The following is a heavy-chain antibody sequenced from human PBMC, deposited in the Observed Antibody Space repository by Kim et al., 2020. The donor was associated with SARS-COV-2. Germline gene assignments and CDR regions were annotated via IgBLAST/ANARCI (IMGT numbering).Heavy chain of an antibody. CDR1: GGSFSGYY. D-gene: IGHD3-10*01. Sequence: SETLSLTCAVYGGSFSGYYWSWIRQPPGKGLEWIGEINHSGSTNYNPSLKSRVTISVDTSKNQFSLKLSSVTAADTAVYYCARGPSYYGWYGMDVWGQGTTVTVSS. CDR2: INHSGST. V-gene: IGHV4-34*01. CDR3: ARGPSYYGWYGMDV. J-gene: IGHJ6*02.